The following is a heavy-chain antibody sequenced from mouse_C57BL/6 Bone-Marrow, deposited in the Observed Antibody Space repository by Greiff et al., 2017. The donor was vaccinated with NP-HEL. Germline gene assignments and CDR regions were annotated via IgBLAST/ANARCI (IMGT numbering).Heavy chain of an antibody. J-gene: IGHJ4*01. CDR3: ARDSSKDYYAMDY. Sequence: QVQLQQSGAELAKPGASVKLSCKASGYTFTSYWMHWVKQRPGQGLEWIGYINPSSGYTKYNQKFKDKATLTADKSSSTAYMQLSSLTYEDSAVYYCARDSSKDYYAMDYWGQGTSVTVSS. D-gene: IGHD3-2*01. CDR2: INPSSGYT. CDR1: GYTFTSYW. V-gene: IGHV1-7*01.